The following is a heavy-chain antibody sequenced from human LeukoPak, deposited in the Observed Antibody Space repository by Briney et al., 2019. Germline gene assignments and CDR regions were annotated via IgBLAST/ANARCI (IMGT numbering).Heavy chain of an antibody. J-gene: IGHJ4*02. CDR1: GGSISSSSYF. D-gene: IGHD3-10*01. V-gene: IGHV4-39*01. Sequence: PSETLSLTCSFFGGSISSSSYFWGGIRQPPGKGLEYIGSIYYSGSTYCNPSLKSRVTISVDTSENQFPLKLSSVTAADTAVYYCATYVSGKGSFDYWGQGTLVTVSS. CDR3: ATYVSGKGSFDY. CDR2: IYYSGST.